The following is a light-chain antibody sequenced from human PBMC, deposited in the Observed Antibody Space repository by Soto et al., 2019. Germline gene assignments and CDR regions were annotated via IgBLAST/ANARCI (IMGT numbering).Light chain of an antibody. J-gene: IGKJ1*01. V-gene: IGKV1-6*01. Sequence: AIQMTQSPSSLSASVGDRVTITCRASQVIKNELGWYQQKPGKAPNVLIYAASTLLSGVPSRFSGAGSGTDFTLTISSLQPEDFATYYCLQDHNYPRTFGQGTRVAIK. CDR1: QVIKNE. CDR3: LQDHNYPRT. CDR2: AAS.